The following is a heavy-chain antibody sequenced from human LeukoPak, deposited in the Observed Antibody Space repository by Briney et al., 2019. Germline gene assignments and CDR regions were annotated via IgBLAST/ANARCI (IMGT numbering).Heavy chain of an antibody. D-gene: IGHD6-13*01. V-gene: IGHV3-23*01. Sequence: GGSLRLSCAASGFTFSSYAMSWVRQAPGKGLEWVSAISGSGGSTYYADSVKGRFTISRDNSKNTLYLQMNSLRAEDTAVYYCAKDRRGSSSWYWRHNWFDPWGQGTLVTVSS. J-gene: IGHJ5*02. CDR3: AKDRRGSSSWYWRHNWFDP. CDR1: GFTFSSYA. CDR2: ISGSGGST.